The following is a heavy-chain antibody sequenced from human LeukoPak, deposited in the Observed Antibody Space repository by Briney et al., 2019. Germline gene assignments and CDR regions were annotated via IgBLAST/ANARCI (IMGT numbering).Heavy chain of an antibody. J-gene: IGHJ4*02. CDR3: TRDLLAGDYYGSGNLGY. CDR1: GFTVGDYA. D-gene: IGHD3-10*01. Sequence: GRSLRLSCTASGFTVGDYAMSWVRQAPGKGLEWVGFIRTKAYGGTTENAASVKGRFTISRDDSKSIGYLQMNSLKTEDTAVYYCTRDLLAGDYYGSGNLGYWGQGTLVTVSS. CDR2: IRTKAYGGTT. V-gene: IGHV3-49*04.